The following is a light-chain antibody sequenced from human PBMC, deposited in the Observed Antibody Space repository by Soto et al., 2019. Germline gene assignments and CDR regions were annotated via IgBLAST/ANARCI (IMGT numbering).Light chain of an antibody. CDR3: TSYTSTSTPYV. V-gene: IGLV2-14*01. CDR2: DVY. CDR1: SSDVGRYTY. Sequence: QSVLTQPASVSGSPGQSITISCAGTSSDVGRYTYVSWYQQHPGKAPKLIIYDVYNRPSGVSNRFSGSNSGNTASLTISGLQAEDEADYYCTSYTSTSTPYVFGGGTKVTV. J-gene: IGLJ1*01.